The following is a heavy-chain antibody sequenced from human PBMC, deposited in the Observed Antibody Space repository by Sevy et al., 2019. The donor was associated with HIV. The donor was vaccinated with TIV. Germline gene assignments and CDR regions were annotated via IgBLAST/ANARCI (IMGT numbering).Heavy chain of an antibody. V-gene: IGHV3-23*01. Sequence: GGSLRLSCTASGFNFRTYAMTWVRQAPGKGLEWVSVIGSDGGGIQYADFVRGRFSISRDNSRNTLYLRLNNLTAEDTATYHCAKFKFVRVTPRVWDYWGQGVSVTVSS. CDR1: GFNFRTYA. CDR2: IGSDGGGI. J-gene: IGHJ4*02. CDR3: AKFKFVRVTPRVWDY. D-gene: IGHD3-16*01.